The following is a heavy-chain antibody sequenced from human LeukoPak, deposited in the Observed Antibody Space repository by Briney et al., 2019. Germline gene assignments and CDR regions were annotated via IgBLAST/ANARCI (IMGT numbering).Heavy chain of an antibody. D-gene: IGHD6-13*01. CDR3: ARQYSSSRENWFDP. J-gene: IGHJ5*02. Sequence: SGRSLRLSCAASGFTFDDYAMHWARQAPGKGLEWVSGISWNSGSIGYADSVKGRFTISRDNAKNSLYLQMNSLRAEDTALYYCARQYSSSRENWFDPWGQGTLVTVSS. CDR2: ISWNSGSI. CDR1: GFTFDDYA. V-gene: IGHV3-9*01.